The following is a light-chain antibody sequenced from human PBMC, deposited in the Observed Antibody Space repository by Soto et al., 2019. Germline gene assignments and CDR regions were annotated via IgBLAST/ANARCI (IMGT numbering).Light chain of an antibody. J-gene: IGLJ2*01. CDR1: RNDIGAFDH. Sequence: QSALTQPASVSGSPGQSITISCTGTRNDIGAFDHVSWYQQYPGQAPKLMIYAVNNRPSGISNRFSGSKSGNTASLTISRLQAEDEADYYCSSYTTTNTLVFGGETKLTVL. V-gene: IGLV2-14*03. CDR2: AVN. CDR3: SSYTTTNTLV.